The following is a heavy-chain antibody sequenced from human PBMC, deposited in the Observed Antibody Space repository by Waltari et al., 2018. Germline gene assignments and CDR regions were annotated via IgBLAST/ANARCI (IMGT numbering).Heavy chain of an antibody. V-gene: IGHV3-21*01. CDR1: GFTFSSYS. J-gene: IGHJ6*02. CDR3: ARDSDDFINYYYYYGMDV. CDR2: ISSSSSYI. Sequence: EVQLVESGGGLVKPGGSLRLSCAASGFTFSSYSMNWVRQAPGKGLEWVSSISSSSSYIYYAESVKGRFTISRDNAKNSLYLQMNSLRAEDTAVYYCARDSDDFINYYYYYGMDVWGQGTTVTVSS. D-gene: IGHD3-3*01.